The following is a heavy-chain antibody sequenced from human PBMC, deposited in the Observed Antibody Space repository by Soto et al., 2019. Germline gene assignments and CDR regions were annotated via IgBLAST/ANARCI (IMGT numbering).Heavy chain of an antibody. Sequence: QVQLRESGPGLVKPSQTLSLTCTVSGGPISSGSYYWTWIRQHPGKGLEWIGYIYYSGSTYYNSSLKSRVTISLDTSKSQFSLGLSSVTAADTAVYYCARNRGKNGAFDYWGQGTLVTVSS. CDR3: ARNRGKNGAFDY. V-gene: IGHV4-31*03. J-gene: IGHJ4*02. CDR2: IYYSGST. CDR1: GGPISSGSYY. D-gene: IGHD3-10*01.